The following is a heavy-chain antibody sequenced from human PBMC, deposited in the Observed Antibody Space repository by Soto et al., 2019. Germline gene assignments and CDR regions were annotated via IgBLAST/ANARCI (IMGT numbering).Heavy chain of an antibody. J-gene: IGHJ6*04. V-gene: IGHV1-69*13. Sequence: SVKVSCKASGGTFSSYAISWVRQAPGQGLEWMGGIIPIFGTANYAQKFQGRVTITADESTSTAYMELSSLRSEDTAVYYCARQAHEPAGIYYYYGMDVWGKGTTVTAPQ. D-gene: IGHD2-2*01. CDR2: IIPIFGTA. CDR1: GGTFSSYA. CDR3: ARQAHEPAGIYYYYGMDV.